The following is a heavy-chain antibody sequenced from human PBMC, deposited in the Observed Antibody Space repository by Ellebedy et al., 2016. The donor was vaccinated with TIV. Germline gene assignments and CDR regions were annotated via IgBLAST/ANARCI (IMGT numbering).Heavy chain of an antibody. CDR3: ARTYIVATEGAFDI. J-gene: IGHJ3*02. CDR2: IYYSGST. CDR1: GGSVSSGSYY. Sequence: SETLSLTCTVSGGSVSSGSYYWSWIRQPPGKGLEWIGYIYYSGSTNYNPSLKSRVTISVDTSKNQFSLKLSSVTAADTAVYYCARTYIVATEGAFDIWGQGTMVTVSS. V-gene: IGHV4-61*01. D-gene: IGHD5-12*01.